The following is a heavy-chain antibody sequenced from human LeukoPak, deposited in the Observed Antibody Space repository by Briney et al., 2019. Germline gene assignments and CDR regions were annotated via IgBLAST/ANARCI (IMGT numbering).Heavy chain of an antibody. J-gene: IGHJ4*02. CDR2: INPKSGAA. V-gene: IGHV1-2*02. CDR1: GYIFSDYY. D-gene: IGHD6-13*01. Sequence: ASVKVSCKASGYIFSDYYMHWVRQAPGQGLEWLGWINPKSGAADYAQQFRGRVTMTRDTSINTDYMEMKRVTSDDTAVYYCARGAEAETSPLDFWGQGTLVIVSS. CDR3: ARGAEAETSPLDF.